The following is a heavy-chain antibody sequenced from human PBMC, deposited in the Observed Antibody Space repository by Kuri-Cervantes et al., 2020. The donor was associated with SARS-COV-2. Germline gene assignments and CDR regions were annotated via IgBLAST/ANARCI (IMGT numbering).Heavy chain of an antibody. CDR1: GFTFSSYA. V-gene: IGHV3-23*01. J-gene: IGHJ4*02. CDR3: AKGTRSSGYYRGLDF. Sequence: GESLKISCAASGFTFSSYAMHWVRQAPGKGLEWVSTISGSGGSTYYADSVKGRFTISRDNSKNTLYLQMNSLRADDTAVYYCAKGTRSSGYYRGLDFWGQGTLVTVSS. CDR2: ISGSGGST. D-gene: IGHD3-22*01.